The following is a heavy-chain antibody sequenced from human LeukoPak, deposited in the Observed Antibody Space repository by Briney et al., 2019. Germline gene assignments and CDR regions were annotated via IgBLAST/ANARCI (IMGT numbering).Heavy chain of an antibody. CDR1: GYTFTTYA. V-gene: IGHV1-3*01. Sequence: ASVKVSCKASGYTFTTYAIHWVRQAPGQRPEWMGWINAGNGNTKYSQNFHGRITVTTDTSASTAYMELSSLRSDDTAVYYCARGGVRYCSSTSCPYNWFDPWGQGTLVTVSS. CDR3: ARGGVRYCSSTSCPYNWFDP. CDR2: INAGNGNT. D-gene: IGHD2-2*01. J-gene: IGHJ5*02.